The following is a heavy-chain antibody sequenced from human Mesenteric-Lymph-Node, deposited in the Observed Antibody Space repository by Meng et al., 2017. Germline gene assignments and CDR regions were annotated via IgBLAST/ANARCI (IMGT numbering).Heavy chain of an antibody. Sequence: VQLVQSGAEVNKPGSSVKVSRTASRVPSISDYISWVRQAPGQGLEWMGGIIPIFGTANYAQKSQGRVTMTTDTSTSTAYMELRSLRSENTAVYYCARTMVRGVIIIGWFDPWGQGTLVTISS. D-gene: IGHD3-10*01. J-gene: IGHJ5*02. CDR1: RVPSISDY. CDR3: ARTMVRGVIIIGWFDP. V-gene: IGHV1-69*05. CDR2: IIPIFGTA.